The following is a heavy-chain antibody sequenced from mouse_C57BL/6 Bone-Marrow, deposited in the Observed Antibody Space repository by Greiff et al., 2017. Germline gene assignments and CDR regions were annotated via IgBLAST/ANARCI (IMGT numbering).Heavy chain of an antibody. D-gene: IGHD1-1*02. J-gene: IGHJ2*01. CDR2: INPNNGGT. Sequence: EVQLQQSGPELVKPGASVKISCKASGYTFTDYYMNWVKQSHGKSLEWIGDINPNNGGTSYNQKFKGKATLTVDKSSSTAYMELRSLTSEDSAVYYGARQGGLLDYWGQGTTLTVSS. CDR3: ARQGGLLDY. V-gene: IGHV1-26*01. CDR1: GYTFTDYY.